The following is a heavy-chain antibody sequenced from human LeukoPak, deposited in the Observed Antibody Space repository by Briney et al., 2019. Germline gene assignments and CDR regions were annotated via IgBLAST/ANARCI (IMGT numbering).Heavy chain of an antibody. CDR2: IYYSGST. CDR1: GGSISSYY. V-gene: IGHV4-59*08. J-gene: IGHJ3*02. Sequence: SETLSLTCTVSGGSISSYYWSWIRQPPGKGLEWIGYIYYSGSTNYNPSLKSRVTISVDTSKNQFSLKLSSVTAADTAVYYCARRDYGEPPVAFDIWGQGTMVTVSS. CDR3: ARRDYGEPPVAFDI. D-gene: IGHD4-17*01.